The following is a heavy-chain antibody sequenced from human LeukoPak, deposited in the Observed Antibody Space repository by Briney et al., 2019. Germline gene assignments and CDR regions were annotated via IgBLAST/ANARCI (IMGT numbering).Heavy chain of an antibody. V-gene: IGHV4-61*01. D-gene: IGHD3-16*01. CDR3: ARFTPQGYGWGGYNRFDP. CDR2: IYYSGST. Sequence: SQTLSLTCTVSGGSISSGSYYWSWIRQPPGKGLEWIGYIYYSGSTNYNPSLKSRVTISLDTSKNQFSLNLTSVTAADTAVYYCARFTPQGYGWGGYNRFDPWGQGTLVTVSS. CDR1: GGSISSGSYY. J-gene: IGHJ5*02.